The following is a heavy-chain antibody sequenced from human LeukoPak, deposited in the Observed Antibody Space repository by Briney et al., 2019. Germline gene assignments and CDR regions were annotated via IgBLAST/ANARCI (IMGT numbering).Heavy chain of an antibody. Sequence: SETLSLTCAVYGGSFSGYYWSWIRQPPGKGLEWIGEIDHSGSTNYNPSLKSRVTISVDTSKNQFSLKLSSVTAADTAVYYCARAIGWIVSSMGLGNYYYYYGMDVWGQGTTDTVSS. CDR1: GGSFSGYY. D-gene: IGHD6-13*01. J-gene: IGHJ6*02. V-gene: IGHV4-34*01. CDR2: IDHSGST. CDR3: ARAIGWIVSSMGLGNYYYYYGMDV.